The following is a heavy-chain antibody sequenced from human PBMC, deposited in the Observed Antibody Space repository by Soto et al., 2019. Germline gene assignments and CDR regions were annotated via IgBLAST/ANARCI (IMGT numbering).Heavy chain of an antibody. CDR3: TADPSAPGAIDWYYFDY. J-gene: IGHJ4*02. CDR2: IVVGSGNT. Sequence: GASVKVSCKASGFTFSDSAMQWVRQTRGQRLEWIGWIVVGSGNTNYAPKFQERVSITRDMSTSTVYLELSTLRSEDTAVYYCTADPSAPGAIDWYYFDYWGQGTLVTVSS. V-gene: IGHV1-58*02. CDR1: GFTFSDSA. D-gene: IGHD3-9*01.